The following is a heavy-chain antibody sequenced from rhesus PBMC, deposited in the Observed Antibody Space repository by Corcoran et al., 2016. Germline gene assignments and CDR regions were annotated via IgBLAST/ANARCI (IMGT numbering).Heavy chain of an antibody. J-gene: IGHJ4*01. CDR2: IRSGGST. CDR3: ARDHYEDDYGYYYTLDY. CDR1: GGSISSNY. D-gene: IGHD3-9*01. V-gene: IGHV4-160*01. Sequence: QVQLQQWGEGLVKPSETLSLTCAVYGGSISSNYLSWIRQPPGKGLEWIGRIRSGGSTNYNPSLKSRVTISIDTSKNQFSLKLSSVTAADTAVYYCARDHYEDDYGYYYTLDYWGQGVLVTVSS.